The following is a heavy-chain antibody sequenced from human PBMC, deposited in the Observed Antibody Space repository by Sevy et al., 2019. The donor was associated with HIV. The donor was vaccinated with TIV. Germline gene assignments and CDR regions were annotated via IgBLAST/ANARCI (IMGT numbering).Heavy chain of an antibody. CDR1: GFTLRNYW. D-gene: IGHD2-15*01. CDR3: ARRRGWDA. V-gene: IGHV3-7*03. J-gene: IGHJ5*02. Sequence: GGSLRLTCVVSGFTLRNYWMTWVRQAPGKGPEWVASIKDDGTVKYYMDAVKGRFTISRDNPMSSVFLQMNSLRVEDTAIYYCARRRGWDAWGRRILVTVSS. CDR2: IKDDGTVK.